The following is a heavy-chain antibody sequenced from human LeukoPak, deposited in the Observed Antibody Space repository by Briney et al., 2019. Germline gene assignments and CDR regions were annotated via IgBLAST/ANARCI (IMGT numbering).Heavy chain of an antibody. Sequence: SETLSLTCTVSGGSISSYYWSWIRQPPGKGLEWIGYIYYSGSTNYNPSLKSRVTMSVDTSKNQVSLKLTSVTAADTAVYYCARSYTAGYYFDYWGQGTLVTVSS. D-gene: IGHD6-13*01. CDR3: ARSYTAGYYFDY. J-gene: IGHJ4*02. V-gene: IGHV4-59*08. CDR2: IYYSGST. CDR1: GGSISSYY.